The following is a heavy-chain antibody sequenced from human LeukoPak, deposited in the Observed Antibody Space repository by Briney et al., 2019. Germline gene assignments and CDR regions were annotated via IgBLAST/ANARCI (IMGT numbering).Heavy chain of an antibody. V-gene: IGHV4-59*08. Sequence: KPSETLSLTCTVSGGSISSYYWSWIRQPPGKGLEWIGYIYYSGSTNYNPSLKSRVTISVDTSKNQFSLKLSSVTAADTAVYYCARHSGRYYFDYWGQGTLVTVSS. J-gene: IGHJ4*02. CDR1: GGSISSYY. CDR2: IYYSGST. CDR3: ARHSGRYYFDY. D-gene: IGHD1-26*01.